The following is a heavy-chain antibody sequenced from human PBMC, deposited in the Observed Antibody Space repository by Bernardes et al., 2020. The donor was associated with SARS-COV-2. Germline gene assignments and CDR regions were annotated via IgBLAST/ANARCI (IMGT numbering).Heavy chain of an antibody. CDR2: FYVSGST. CDR1: GTSVRNYY. J-gene: IGHJ5*02. Sequence: SETLSLTCTVSGTSVRNYYWSWIRQPAGKGLEWIGRFYVSGSTNYSPSLKSRVTMSVDMSKNQFSLQLNSVTAADTAIYYCATGVGGWFDPWGQGTLVTVSS. D-gene: IGHD2-15*01. CDR3: ATGVGGWFDP. V-gene: IGHV4-4*07.